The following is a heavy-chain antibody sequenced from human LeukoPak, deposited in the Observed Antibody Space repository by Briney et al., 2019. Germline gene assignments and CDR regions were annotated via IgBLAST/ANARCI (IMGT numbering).Heavy chain of an antibody. V-gene: IGHV3-15*01. CDR2: IKSKTDGGTT. Sequence: GGSLRLSCAAYGFTFSNAWMSWVRQAPGKGLEWVGRIKSKTDGGTTDYAAPVKGRFTISRDDSKNTLYLQMNSLKTEDTAVYYCTTYYSSSWYTLFDYYYYMDVWGKGTTVTVSS. CDR3: TTYYSSSWYTLFDYYYYMDV. CDR1: GFTFSNAW. J-gene: IGHJ6*03. D-gene: IGHD6-13*01.